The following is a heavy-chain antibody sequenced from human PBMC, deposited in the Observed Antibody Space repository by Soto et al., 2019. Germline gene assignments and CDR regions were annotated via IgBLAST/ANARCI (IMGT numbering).Heavy chain of an antibody. CDR1: GFIFNNYA. J-gene: IGHJ4*02. CDR3: AKHLQYDSGWPHDY. D-gene: IGHD6-19*01. CDR2: ISGNGRDP. V-gene: IGHV3-23*04. Sequence: EVQLVESGGGLVQPGGSLRLSCAASGFIFNNYAMSWVRQAPGKGLEWVSVISGNGRDPYYADSVRGRFTIPNDNSKKTLFLQMNSLRAEDTAVYYCAKHLQYDSGWPHDYWGQGALVTVSS.